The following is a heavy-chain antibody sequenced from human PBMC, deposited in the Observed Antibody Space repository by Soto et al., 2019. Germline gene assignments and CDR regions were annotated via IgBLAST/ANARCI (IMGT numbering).Heavy chain of an antibody. CDR1: GFTFRRYG. J-gene: IGHJ4*02. CDR3: ARPREEFGSGWYPFDY. D-gene: IGHD6-19*01. V-gene: IGHV3-33*01. CDR2: ISYDGTNK. Sequence: QVQLVESGGGVVQPGRSLRLSCAASGFTFRRYGMHWVRQAPGKGLEWVAIISYDGTNKYYADSVKGRFTISRDNSKNALYVQMNSLRAEDTAVYYCARPREEFGSGWYPFDYWGRGTVVTVSS.